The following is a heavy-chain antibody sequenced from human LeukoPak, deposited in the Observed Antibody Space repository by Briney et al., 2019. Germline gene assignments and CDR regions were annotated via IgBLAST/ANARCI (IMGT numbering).Heavy chain of an antibody. Sequence: CLRPACAASGFSFSDYYMGCIRQPPGGWLEWVSYIISSGSTTYYADSVKGRFTISKDNAKNSLYLQINSLRAEDTAVYYCARQGYYYDSSGYVGYWGQGTLVTVSS. CDR2: IISSGSTT. V-gene: IGHV3-11*01. CDR3: ARQGYYYDSSGYVGY. D-gene: IGHD3-22*01. CDR1: GFSFSDYY. J-gene: IGHJ4*02.